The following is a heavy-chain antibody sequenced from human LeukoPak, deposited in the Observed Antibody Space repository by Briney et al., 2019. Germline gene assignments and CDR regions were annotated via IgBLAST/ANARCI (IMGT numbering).Heavy chain of an antibody. CDR3: ARGPSNHYVLLRPQSSSSDNWFDP. V-gene: IGHV4-61*02. D-gene: IGHD6-13*01. CDR2: IYTSGST. Sequence: PSETLSLTCAVSGGSISSGGYSWSWFRQPPGKGLEWIGRIYTSGSTNYNPSLKSRVTMSVDTSKNQFSLKLSSVTAADTAVYYCARGPSNHYVLLRPQSSSSDNWFDPWGQGTLVTVSS. CDR1: GGSISSGGYS. J-gene: IGHJ5*02.